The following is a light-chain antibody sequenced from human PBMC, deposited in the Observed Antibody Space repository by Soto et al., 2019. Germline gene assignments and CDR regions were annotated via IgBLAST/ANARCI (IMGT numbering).Light chain of an antibody. CDR1: SSNIGAGYD. J-gene: IGLJ1*01. CDR3: QSYDVSKTAYV. V-gene: IGLV1-40*01. Sequence: QLVLTQPPSVSGAPGQRVTFSCTGSSSNIGAGYDVHWYQQFPLTATKLLISGNINRPSVIPDRFSGSKSGTSASLAITGLKTEDDANYNCQSYDVSKTAYVFGTGTQLTVL. CDR2: GNI.